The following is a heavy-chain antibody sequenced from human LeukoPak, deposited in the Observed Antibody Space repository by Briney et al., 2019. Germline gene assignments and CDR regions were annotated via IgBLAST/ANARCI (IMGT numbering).Heavy chain of an antibody. Sequence: GGSLRLSCAASGFTLSSHHIHWVRQAPGKGLEWVSSISSSSSYIYFADSVKGRFTISRDNAKKLLFLQMNSLRAEDTAVYYCARDSGVGPCLFCSGFDIWGQGTMVTVSS. J-gene: IGHJ3*02. V-gene: IGHV3-21*01. CDR3: ARDSGVGPCLFCSGFDI. CDR2: ISSSSSYI. D-gene: IGHD1-26*01. CDR1: GFTLSSHH.